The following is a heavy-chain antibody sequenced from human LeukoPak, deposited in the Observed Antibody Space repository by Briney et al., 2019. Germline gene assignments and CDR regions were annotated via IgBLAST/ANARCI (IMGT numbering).Heavy chain of an antibody. CDR1: GYTFTRYG. V-gene: IGHV1-18*01. J-gene: IGHJ4*02. Sequence: ASVKVSCKASGYTFTRYGITWVRQAPGQGLEWMAWLGAFSANTNYAQKFQGRVSLTADTSTSTAYMELTTLTSDDTAVYYCARGSSYTSSWHEDYWGQGTLVTVSS. CDR2: LGAFSANT. CDR3: ARGSSYTSSWHEDY. D-gene: IGHD6-13*01.